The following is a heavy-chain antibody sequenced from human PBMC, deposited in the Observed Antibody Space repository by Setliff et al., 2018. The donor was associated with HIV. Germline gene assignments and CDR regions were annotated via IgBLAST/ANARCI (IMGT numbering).Heavy chain of an antibody. D-gene: IGHD1-26*01. CDR3: AREGKYSGSYPDAFDI. Sequence: ASVKVSCKASGYTFTSYGISWVRQAPGQGLEWMGRISTYNGNTNYAQKLQGRVTMTTDTSTTTAYMELRSLKSDDTAIYFCAREGKYSGSYPDAFDIWGHGTMVTVSS. J-gene: IGHJ3*02. CDR2: ISTYNGNT. V-gene: IGHV1-18*01. CDR1: GYTFTSYG.